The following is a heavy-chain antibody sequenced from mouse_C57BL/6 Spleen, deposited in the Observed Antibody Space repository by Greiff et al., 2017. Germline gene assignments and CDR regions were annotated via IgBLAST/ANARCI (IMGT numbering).Heavy chain of an antibody. J-gene: IGHJ2*01. V-gene: IGHV5-6*01. Sequence: EVQLVESGGDLVKPGGSLKLSCAASGFTFSSYGMSWVRQTPDKRLEWVATISSGGSYTYYPDSVKGRFTISRDNAKNTLYLHMSSLKSEDTAMYYCARRRDSYFDYWGQGTTLTVSS. CDR1: GFTFSSYG. CDR2: ISSGGSYT. CDR3: ARRRDSYFDY.